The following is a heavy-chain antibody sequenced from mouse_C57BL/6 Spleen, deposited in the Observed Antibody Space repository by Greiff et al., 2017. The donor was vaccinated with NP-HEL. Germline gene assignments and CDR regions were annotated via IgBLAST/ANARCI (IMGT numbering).Heavy chain of an antibody. CDR2: IDPETGGT. CDR1: GYTFTDYE. D-gene: IGHD1-1*01. V-gene: IGHV1-15*01. J-gene: IGHJ2*01. Sequence: QVQLQQSGAELVRPGASVTLSCKASGYTFTDYEMHWVKQTPVHGLEWIGAIDPETGGTAYNQKFKGKAILTADKSSSTAYMEIRSLTSEDSAVYNCTRWYYGSSYYFDYWGQGTTLTVSS. CDR3: TRWYYGSSYYFDY.